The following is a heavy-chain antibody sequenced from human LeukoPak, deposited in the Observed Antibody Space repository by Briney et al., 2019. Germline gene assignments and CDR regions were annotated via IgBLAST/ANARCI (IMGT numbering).Heavy chain of an antibody. D-gene: IGHD6-13*01. CDR2: ISGSGGST. CDR3: ANPRYSSSWFDY. J-gene: IGHJ4*02. Sequence: AGGSLRLSCAASRFTFNTYAMSWVRQAPGKGLEWVSAISGSGGSTYYADSVKGRFTISRDNSKNTLYLQMNSLRAEDTAVYYCANPRYSSSWFDYWGQGTLVTVSS. V-gene: IGHV3-23*01. CDR1: RFTFNTYA.